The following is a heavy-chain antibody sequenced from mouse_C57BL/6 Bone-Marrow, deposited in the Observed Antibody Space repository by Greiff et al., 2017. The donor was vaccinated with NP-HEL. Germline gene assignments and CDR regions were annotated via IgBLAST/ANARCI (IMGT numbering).Heavy chain of an antibody. CDR2: INPNNGGT. J-gene: IGHJ4*01. CDR3: ARRGDYDRYAMDY. Sequence: VQLKESGPELVKPGASVKIPCKASGYTFTDYNMDWVKQSHGKSLEWIGDINPNNGGTIYNQKFKGKATLTVDKSSSTAYMELRSLTSEDTAVYYCARRGDYDRYAMDYWGQGTSVTVSS. D-gene: IGHD2-4*01. V-gene: IGHV1-18*01. CDR1: GYTFTDYN.